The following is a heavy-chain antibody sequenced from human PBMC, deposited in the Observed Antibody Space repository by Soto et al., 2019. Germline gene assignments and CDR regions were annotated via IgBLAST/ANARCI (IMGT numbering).Heavy chain of an antibody. CDR1: GFTFSSYG. CDR3: APLYGPYDY. V-gene: IGHV3-30*03. CDR2: ISYDGSNK. D-gene: IGHD3-16*02. J-gene: IGHJ4*02. Sequence: QVQLVESGGGVVQPGRSLRLSCAASGFTFSSYGMHWVRQAPGKGLEWVAVISYDGSNKYYADSVKGRFTISRDNSKNTLYLQMNSLRAEDTAVYYCAPLYGPYDYWGQGTLVTVSS.